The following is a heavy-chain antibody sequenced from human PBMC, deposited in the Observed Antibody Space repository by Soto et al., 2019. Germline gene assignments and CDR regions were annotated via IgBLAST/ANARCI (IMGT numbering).Heavy chain of an antibody. CDR1: GYTFTSYD. D-gene: IGHD3-10*01. J-gene: IGHJ5*02. CDR2: MNPNSGNT. V-gene: IGHV1-8*01. Sequence: ASVKVSCKASGYTFTSYDINWVRQATGQGLEWMGWMNPNSGNTGYAQKFQGRVTMTRNTSISTAYMELSSLRSEDTAVYYCARGPEVLLWFGELLYGVNWFDPWGQGTLVTVSS. CDR3: ARGPEVLLWFGELLYGVNWFDP.